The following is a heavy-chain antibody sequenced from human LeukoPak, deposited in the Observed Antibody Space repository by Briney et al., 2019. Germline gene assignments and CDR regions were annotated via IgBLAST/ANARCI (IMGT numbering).Heavy chain of an antibody. D-gene: IGHD4-17*01. CDR2: INHSGST. Sequence: SETLSLTCAVYGGSFSGYYWSWIRQPPGKGLEWIGEINHSGSTNYNPSLKSRVTISVDTSKNQFSLKLSSVTAADTAVYYCARARGPPHTVTTRRFGWFDPWGQGTLVTVSS. J-gene: IGHJ5*02. CDR1: GGSFSGYY. CDR3: ARARGPPHTVTTRRFGWFDP. V-gene: IGHV4-34*01.